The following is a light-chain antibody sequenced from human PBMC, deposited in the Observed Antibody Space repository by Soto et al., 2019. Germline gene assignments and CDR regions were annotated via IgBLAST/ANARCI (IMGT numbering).Light chain of an antibody. CDR3: SSYPSSYTYG. V-gene: IGLV2-14*01. Sequence: QAVVTHPASVSGSPGQSITISCTGTSSDVGGYNHVSWYQQHPGKAPKLMIYEVSNRPSGVSSRFSGSKSGNTASLTISVLQAEDEADYYCSSYPSSYTYGFGTGTKLTVL. J-gene: IGLJ1*01. CDR1: SSDVGGYNH. CDR2: EVS.